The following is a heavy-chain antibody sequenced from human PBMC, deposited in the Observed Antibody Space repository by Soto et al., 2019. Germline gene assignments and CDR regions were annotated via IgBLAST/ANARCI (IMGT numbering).Heavy chain of an antibody. CDR1: GDSFNTFA. V-gene: IGHV1-69*06. CDR2: IIPNFDTP. J-gene: IGHJ4*02. Sequence: QVQLVQSGAEVKKPGSSVKLSCKASGDSFNTFAVTWVRQAPGQGLEWMGGIIPNFDTPNYAQKFQGRVTIIADKSTSTPYMGLSSLRSEDTAVYYCARPYYDSSGYYLWYFDYWGQGTLVTGSS. CDR3: ARPYYDSSGYYLWYFDY. D-gene: IGHD3-22*01.